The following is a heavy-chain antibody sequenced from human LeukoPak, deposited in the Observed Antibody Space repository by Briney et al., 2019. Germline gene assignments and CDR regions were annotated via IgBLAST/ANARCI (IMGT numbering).Heavy chain of an antibody. CDR1: GGSVSSGSYF. CDR3: ARELGAVAGTFDY. D-gene: IGHD6-19*01. V-gene: IGHV4-61*01. J-gene: IGHJ4*02. CDR2: IYYSGST. Sequence: KPSETLSLTCTVSGGSVSSGSYFWSWIRQPPGKGLEWIGYIYYSGSTNYNPSLKSRVTISVDTSKNQFSLKLSSVTAADTAVYYCARELGAVAGTFDYWGQGTLVTVSS.